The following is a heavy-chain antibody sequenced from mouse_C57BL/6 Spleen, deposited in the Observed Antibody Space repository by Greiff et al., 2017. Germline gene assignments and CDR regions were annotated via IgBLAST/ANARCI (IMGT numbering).Heavy chain of an antibody. CDR1: GFTFSDYY. CDR3: ARDRYYGSSGVFFDY. V-gene: IGHV5-16*01. J-gene: IGHJ2*01. CDR2: INYDGSST. D-gene: IGHD1-1*01. Sequence: EVKVEESEGGLVQPGSSMKLSCTASGFTFSDYYMAWVRQVPEKGLEWVANINYDGSSTYYLDSLKSRFIISRDNAKNILYLQMSSLKSEDTATYYCARDRYYGSSGVFFDYWGQGTTLTVSS.